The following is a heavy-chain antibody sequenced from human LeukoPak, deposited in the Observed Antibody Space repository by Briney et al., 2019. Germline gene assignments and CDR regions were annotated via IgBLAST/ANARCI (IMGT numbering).Heavy chain of an antibody. Sequence: GGSLRLSCEASGFTLSTYWMNWVRQVPGKGLDWVANINPDGSGKRYVDSVKGRFTIARDNADNSLSLQMNSLRAKDTAVYYCASWGAGGNSWGQGTLVTVSS. CDR3: ASWGAGGNS. D-gene: IGHD3-16*01. CDR2: INPDGSGK. V-gene: IGHV3-7*01. J-gene: IGHJ4*02. CDR1: GFTLSTYW.